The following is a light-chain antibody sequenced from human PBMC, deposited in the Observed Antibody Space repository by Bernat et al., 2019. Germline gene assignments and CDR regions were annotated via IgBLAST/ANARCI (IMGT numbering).Light chain of an antibody. V-gene: IGLV2-14*03. Sequence: QSPLTQPASVSAPPGQSIAISCTGTSSDIGGYNYVSWYQKHPEKAPKLIIYDVDNRPSGVSNRFSGSKSGNTASLTISGLQAEDEGDYYCCSYADRYTLYCVCGTGTKVTVL. CDR3: CSYADRYTLYCV. J-gene: IGLJ1*01. CDR1: SSDIGGYNY. CDR2: DVD.